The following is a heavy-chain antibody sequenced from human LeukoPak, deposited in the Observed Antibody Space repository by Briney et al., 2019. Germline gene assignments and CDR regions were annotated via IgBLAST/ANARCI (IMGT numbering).Heavy chain of an antibody. CDR2: INAGNGNT. D-gene: IGHD6-13*01. CDR1: GYTFINFA. CDR3: ARGPRAAADDY. Sequence: ASVKVSCKASGYTFINFAINWGRQAPGQRPEWMGWINAGNGNTKYSQKFQGRVTITRDTSASTAYMELSSLTSEDTAVYYCARGPRAAADDYWGQGTLVTVPS. J-gene: IGHJ4*02. V-gene: IGHV1-3*01.